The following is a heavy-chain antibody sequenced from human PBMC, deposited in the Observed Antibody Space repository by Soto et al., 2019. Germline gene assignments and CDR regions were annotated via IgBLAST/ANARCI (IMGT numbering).Heavy chain of an antibody. V-gene: IGHV1-18*01. CDR2: ISAYNGNT. Sequence: ASVKVSCKASGYTFTSYGISWVRQAPGQGLEWMGWISAYNGNTNYAQKLQGRVTMTTDTSTSTAYMELRSLRSDDTAVYYCARDLPRYDFWSGFPQRLDPWGQGTLVTVSS. D-gene: IGHD3-3*01. J-gene: IGHJ5*02. CDR1: GYTFTSYG. CDR3: ARDLPRYDFWSGFPQRLDP.